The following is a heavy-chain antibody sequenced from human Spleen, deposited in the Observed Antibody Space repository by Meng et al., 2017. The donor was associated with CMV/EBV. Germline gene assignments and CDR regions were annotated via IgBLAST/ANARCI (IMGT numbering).Heavy chain of an antibody. V-gene: IGHV3-21*04. CDR2: ISSSSGYI. CDR1: GFTFSSFT. Sequence: GESLKISCAASGFTFSSFTMNWVRQAPGKGLEWVSSISSSSGYIYYADSVKGRFTISRDNAKNTLYLQMNSLRAEDTAVYYCAKDLEALHGPYYYGMDVWGQGTTVTVSS. D-gene: IGHD4-11*01. J-gene: IGHJ6*02. CDR3: AKDLEALHGPYYYGMDV.